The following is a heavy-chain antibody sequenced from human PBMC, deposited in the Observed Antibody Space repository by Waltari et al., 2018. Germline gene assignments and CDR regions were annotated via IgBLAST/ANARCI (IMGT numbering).Heavy chain of an antibody. J-gene: IGHJ6*03. V-gene: IGHV1-69*14. Sequence: QVQLVQSGAEVKKPGSSVKVSCKASGGTFSSYAISWVRQAPGQGLEWMGGFIPILGTANYAQKFQGRGTITADKSTSTAYMELSSLRSEDTAVYYCARCSGSGSALNYYYYMDVWGKGTTVTVSS. CDR3: ARCSGSGSALNYYYYMDV. D-gene: IGHD3-22*01. CDR1: GGTFSSYA. CDR2: FIPILGTA.